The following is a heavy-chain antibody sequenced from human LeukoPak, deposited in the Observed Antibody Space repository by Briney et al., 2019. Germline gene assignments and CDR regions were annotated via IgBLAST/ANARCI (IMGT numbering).Heavy chain of an antibody. CDR3: AKGQPYSDFWSGSSGYMDV. D-gene: IGHD3-3*01. V-gene: IGHV3-30*02. Sequence: GGTLRLSCAASGFSFSSYGMCWVRQAPGKGLEWVGLIRYDGSNKYYADSVRGGTTLSRDNSKSTLYLQMTSLRLEDAAVYYCAKGQPYSDFWSGSSGYMDVWGKGTPVSVFS. CDR2: IRYDGSNK. CDR1: GFSFSSYG. J-gene: IGHJ6*03.